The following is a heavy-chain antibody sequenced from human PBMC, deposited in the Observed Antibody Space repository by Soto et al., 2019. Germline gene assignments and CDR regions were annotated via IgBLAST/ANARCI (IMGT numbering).Heavy chain of an antibody. V-gene: IGHV3-23*01. CDR3: AKNPPRRRYCTNRVCYRFDYYYMDV. D-gene: IGHD2-8*01. CDR1: GFTFSSYA. Sequence: EVQLLESGGGLVQPGGSLRLSCAASGFTFSSYAMSWVRQAPGKGLEWVSAISGSGGSTYYADSVKGRFTIARDNSKNTLYLQMNSLRAEDTAVYYCAKNPPRRRYCTNRVCYRFDYYYMDVWGKGTTVTVSS. CDR2: ISGSGGST. J-gene: IGHJ6*03.